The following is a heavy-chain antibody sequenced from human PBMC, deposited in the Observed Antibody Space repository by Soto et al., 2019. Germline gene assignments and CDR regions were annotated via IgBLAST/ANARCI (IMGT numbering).Heavy chain of an antibody. J-gene: IGHJ6*02. CDR1: GGTFSSYA. CDR3: GRDSGGTTVAFGMDV. V-gene: IGHV1-69*01. Sequence: QVQLVQSGAEVKKPGSSVKVSCKASGGTFSSYAISWVRQAPGQGLEWMGGIIPIFGTANYAQKFQGRVTITADEPTSTAYMELSSLRSEDTAVDYCGRDSGGTTVAFGMDVWGQGTTVTVSS. D-gene: IGHD4-17*01. CDR2: IIPIFGTA.